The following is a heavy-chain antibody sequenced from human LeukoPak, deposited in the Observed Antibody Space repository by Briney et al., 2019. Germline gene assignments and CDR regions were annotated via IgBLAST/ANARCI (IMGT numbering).Heavy chain of an antibody. CDR1: GITFSSYA. J-gene: IGHJ4*02. Sequence: GGSLRLSCAASGITFSSYAMSWVRQAPGKGLEWVSAISGSGGSTYYADSVKGRFTISRDNSKNTLYLQMNSLRAEDTAVYYCAKDPGGYSGYEYQDYWGQGTLVTVSS. CDR3: AKDPGGYSGYEYQDY. V-gene: IGHV3-23*01. CDR2: ISGSGGST. D-gene: IGHD5-12*01.